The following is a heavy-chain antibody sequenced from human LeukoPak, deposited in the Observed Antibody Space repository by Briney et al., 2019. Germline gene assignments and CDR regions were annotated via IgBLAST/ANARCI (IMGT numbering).Heavy chain of an antibody. V-gene: IGHV3-9*01. J-gene: IGHJ4*02. CDR3: AKAVPAAIRAHYFDY. D-gene: IGHD2-2*01. CDR2: ISWNSGSI. CDR1: GFTFDDYA. Sequence: GGSLRLSCAASGFTFDDYAMHWVRQAPGKGLEWVSGISWNSGSIGYADSVKGRFTISRDNAKNSLYLQTNSLRAEDTALYYCAKAVPAAIRAHYFDYWGQGTLVTVSS.